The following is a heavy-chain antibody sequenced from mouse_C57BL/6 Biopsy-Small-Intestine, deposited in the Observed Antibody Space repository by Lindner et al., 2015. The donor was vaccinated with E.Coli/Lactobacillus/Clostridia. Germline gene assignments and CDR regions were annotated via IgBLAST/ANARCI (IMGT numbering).Heavy chain of an antibody. CDR3: SRGLGTYYFGY. CDR2: VNPTGGST. V-gene: IGHV1-64*01. D-gene: IGHD1-1*01. J-gene: IGHJ4*01. CDR1: GYTFASSI. Sequence: SVKVSCKASGYTFASSILHWVRQAPGQGLEWMGTVNPTGGSTTYAQKSQGRVTMTRDTSTRTIYMELSSLRSEDTAVYYCSRGLGTYYFGYWGQGTLVTVSS.